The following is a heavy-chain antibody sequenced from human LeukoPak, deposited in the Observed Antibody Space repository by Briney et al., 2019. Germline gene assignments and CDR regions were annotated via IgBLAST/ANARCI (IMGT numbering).Heavy chain of an antibody. CDR3: ARDLGYCSGGSCYDLFDY. V-gene: IGHV3-74*01. Sequence: GGSLRLSCAASGFTFSSYWMHWVRQAPGKGLVWVSRILSDGSSSTYADSVKGRFTISRDNAKNTPYLQMKSLRGEDTAVYYCARDLGYCSGGSCYDLFDYWGQGTLVTVSS. CDR2: ILSDGSSS. D-gene: IGHD2-15*01. J-gene: IGHJ4*02. CDR1: GFTFSSYW.